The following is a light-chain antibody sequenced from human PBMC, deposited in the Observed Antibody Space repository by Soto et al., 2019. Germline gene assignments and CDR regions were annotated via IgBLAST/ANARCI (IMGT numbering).Light chain of an antibody. Sequence: QSVLTQPPSASGTPGQRVTISCSGSSSNIGSNTVNWYQQLPGTAPKLLIYSNNQRPSGVPDRFSGSKSGTSASLAISGLHSEDDADYYCAACDDSLNGPYVVFGGGTKVTVL. CDR2: SNN. V-gene: IGLV1-44*01. CDR1: SSNIGSNT. CDR3: AACDDSLNGPYVV. J-gene: IGLJ2*01.